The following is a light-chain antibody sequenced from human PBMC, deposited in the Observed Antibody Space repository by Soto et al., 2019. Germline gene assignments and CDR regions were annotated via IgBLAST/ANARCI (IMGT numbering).Light chain of an antibody. CDR1: SSNIGAGYD. Sequence: QSVLTQPPSVSGAPGQRVTISCTGSSSNIGAGYDVHWYQQLPGTAPKLLIYGNSNRPSGFPDRFSGSKSGTSASLAITGLQAEDDADYYCQSYDSSLCGSVVFGGGTNLTVL. J-gene: IGLJ2*01. CDR2: GNS. V-gene: IGLV1-40*01. CDR3: QSYDSSLCGSVV.